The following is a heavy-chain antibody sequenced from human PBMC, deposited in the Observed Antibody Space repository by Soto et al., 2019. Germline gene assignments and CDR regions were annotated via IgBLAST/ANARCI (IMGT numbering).Heavy chain of an antibody. D-gene: IGHD6-13*01. CDR3: ASDHRSGGWYSRLGGFDY. V-gene: IGHV3-33*01. CDR1: GFTFSSYG. CDR2: IWYDGSNK. J-gene: IGHJ4*02. Sequence: GGSLRLSCAASGFTFSSYGMHWVRQAPGKGLEWVAVIWYDGSNKYYADSVKGRFTISRDNSKNTLYLQMNSLRAEDADVYYCASDHRSGGWYSRLGGFDYWGQGTLVTVSS.